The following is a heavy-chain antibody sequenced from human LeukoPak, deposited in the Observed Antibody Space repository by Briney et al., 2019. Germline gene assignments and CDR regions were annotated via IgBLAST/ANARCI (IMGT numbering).Heavy chain of an antibody. D-gene: IGHD4-17*01. CDR1: GYIFSNYA. CDR2: INAGNGKT. Sequence: ASVKASCKASGYIFSNYAIHWVRRAPGQGLEWMGWINAGNGKTKYSQKFQGRVTIARDTSAGTAYMELSGLRSEDTAVYYCARARWTSTVTTYYLDYWGQATLVTVSS. J-gene: IGHJ4*02. V-gene: IGHV1-3*01. CDR3: ARARWTSTVTTYYLDY.